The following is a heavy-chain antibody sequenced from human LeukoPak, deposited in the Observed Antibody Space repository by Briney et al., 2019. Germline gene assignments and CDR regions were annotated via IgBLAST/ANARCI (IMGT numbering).Heavy chain of an antibody. D-gene: IGHD2-15*01. J-gene: IGHJ4*02. CDR3: AKDVVVGPIKHFDF. CDR2: ISGSGGST. CDR1: GFTFNSYA. Sequence: GGSLRLSCAASGFTFNSYAMSWVRQAPGKGLEWVSIISGSGGSTYYADSVKGRLTISRDNSKNTLYLQMNSLRDEDTAVYYCAKDVVVGPIKHFDFWGQGALVTVSS. V-gene: IGHV3-23*01.